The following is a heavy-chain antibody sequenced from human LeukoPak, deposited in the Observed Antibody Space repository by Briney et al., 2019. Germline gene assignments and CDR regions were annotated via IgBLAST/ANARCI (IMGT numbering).Heavy chain of an antibody. V-gene: IGHV1-69*05. Sequence: ASVKVSCKASGGTFSSYAISWVRQAPGQGLEWMGGIIPIFGTANYAQKFQGRVTITTDESTSTAYMELSSLRSEDTAVYYCARGEQPPYYFDYWGQGTLVTVSS. CDR2: IIPIFGTA. J-gene: IGHJ4*02. CDR3: ARGEQPPYYFDY. D-gene: IGHD1/OR15-1a*01. CDR1: GGTFSSYA.